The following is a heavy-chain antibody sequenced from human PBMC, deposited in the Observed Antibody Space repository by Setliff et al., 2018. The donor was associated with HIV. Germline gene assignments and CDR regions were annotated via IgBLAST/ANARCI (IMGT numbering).Heavy chain of an antibody. CDR3: ARDSGATLGATRPGY. V-gene: IGHV3-7*01. Sequence: PGGSLRLSCAASGLTFSNYWISWVRQAPGKGLEWVANINQDGSTKYYVDSVKGRFTIFRDNAKNSLYLQMNSLRAEDTAVYYCARDSGATLGATRPGYWGQGTLVTVSS. CDR2: INQDGSTK. J-gene: IGHJ4*02. CDR1: GLTFSNYW. D-gene: IGHD1-26*01.